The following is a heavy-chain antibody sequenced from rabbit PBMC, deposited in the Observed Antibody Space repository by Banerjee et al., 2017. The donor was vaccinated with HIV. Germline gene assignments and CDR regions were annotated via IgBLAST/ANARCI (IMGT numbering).Heavy chain of an antibody. V-gene: IGHV1S47*01. CDR1: GFDFSSYG. CDR3: VRDTWKFSL. Sequence: EQLVESGGGLVQPGGSLKLSCKASGFDFSSYGVSWVRQAPGKGLEWIGYIDPVFGSTNYASWVNGRFTISSHNAQNTLYLQLNSLTAADTATYFCVRDTWKFSLWGPGTLVTVS. CDR2: IDPVFGST. D-gene: IGHD3-1*01. J-gene: IGHJ4*01.